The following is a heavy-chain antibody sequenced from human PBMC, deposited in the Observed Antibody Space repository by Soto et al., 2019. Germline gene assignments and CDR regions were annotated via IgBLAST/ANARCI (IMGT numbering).Heavy chain of an antibody. V-gene: IGHV3-23*01. CDR2: ISGSGSTT. D-gene: IGHD6-6*01. CDR1: GFPFSSYA. CDR3: AKDWVSASASPLLKWFGP. Sequence: EVQLLESGGGLVQPGGSLRLSCAASGFPFSSYAMSWVRQAPGKGLEWVSGISGSGSTTYHADSVKGRLTISRDNSNNTLYLQMNSLRAADTAIYYCAKDWVSASASPLLKWFGPWGQRTLVTVSS. J-gene: IGHJ5*02.